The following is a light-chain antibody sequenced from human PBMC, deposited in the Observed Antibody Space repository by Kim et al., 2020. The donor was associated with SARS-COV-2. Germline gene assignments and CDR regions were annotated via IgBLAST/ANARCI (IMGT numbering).Light chain of an antibody. Sequence: QTVVTQEPSFSVSPGGTVTLTCGLSSGSVSTNYYPSWYQQTPGQAPRTLIYSTNTRSSGVPDRFSGSILGNKAALTITGAQADDESAYYCVLYMGSGIWVFGGGTKLTVL. CDR1: SGSVSTNYY. CDR3: VLYMGSGIWV. V-gene: IGLV8-61*01. J-gene: IGLJ2*01. CDR2: STN.